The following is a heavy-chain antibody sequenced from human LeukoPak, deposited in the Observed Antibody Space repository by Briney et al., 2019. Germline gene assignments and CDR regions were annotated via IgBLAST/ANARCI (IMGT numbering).Heavy chain of an antibody. J-gene: IGHJ4*02. CDR2: ISGSGGST. CDR3: ARGWYYYGSGTDY. CDR1: GFTFSSYA. D-gene: IGHD3-10*01. V-gene: IGHV3-23*01. Sequence: GGSLRLSCAASGFTFSSYAMSWVRQAPGKGLEWDSAISGSGGSTYYADSVKGRFTISRDNSKNTLYLQMNSLRAEDTAVYYCARGWYYYGSGTDYWGQGTLVTVSS.